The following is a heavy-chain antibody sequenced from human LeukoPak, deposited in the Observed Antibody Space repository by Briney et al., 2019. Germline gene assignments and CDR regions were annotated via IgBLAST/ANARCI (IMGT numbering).Heavy chain of an antibody. CDR3: ARDRYGYDWVSSGYYYYMDV. J-gene: IGHJ6*03. D-gene: IGHD5-12*01. V-gene: IGHV3-48*03. CDR1: GFTFSSYE. CDR2: ISSSGSTI. Sequence: PGGSLRLSCAASGFTFSSYEMNWVRHAPGKGLEWVSYISSSGSTIYYADSVKGRLTISRDNSKNTLYLQMNSLRAEDTAVYYCARDRYGYDWVSSGYYYYMDVWGKGTTVTISS.